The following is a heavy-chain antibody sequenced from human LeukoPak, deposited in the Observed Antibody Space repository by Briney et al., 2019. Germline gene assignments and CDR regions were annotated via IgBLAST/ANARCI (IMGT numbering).Heavy chain of an antibody. V-gene: IGHV1-2*06. Sequence: ASVKVSCKASGYTFSGHYMDWVRQAPGQGLEWRGRINPKTGPTNYAPKFQGRVAMTRDTSITTGYMELSSLTSDDTAVYYCARLIRFGEPVDYWGQGTLVTVSS. CDR3: ARLIRFGEPVDY. CDR2: INPKTGPT. D-gene: IGHD3-10*01. J-gene: IGHJ4*02. CDR1: GYTFSGHY.